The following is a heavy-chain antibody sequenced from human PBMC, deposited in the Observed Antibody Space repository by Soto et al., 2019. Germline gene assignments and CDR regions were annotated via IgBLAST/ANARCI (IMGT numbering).Heavy chain of an antibody. Sequence: EVQLLESGGGLVEPGGSLRLSCAASGLTFSSSSMSWVRQAPGKGQEWVSAISGSGDRIFYADSVKGRFTISRDNSKNTLYLQMNSLRAEDTAVYYCAKMVVRGVRVFDYWGQGTLVTVSS. CDR3: AKMVVRGVRVFDY. J-gene: IGHJ4*02. CDR2: ISGSGDRI. CDR1: GLTFSSSS. D-gene: IGHD3-10*01. V-gene: IGHV3-23*01.